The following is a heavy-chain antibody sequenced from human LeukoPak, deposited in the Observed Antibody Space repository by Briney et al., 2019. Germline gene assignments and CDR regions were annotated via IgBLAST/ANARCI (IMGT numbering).Heavy chain of an antibody. J-gene: IGHJ4*02. CDR2: ISYDGSNK. V-gene: IGHV3-30-3*01. CDR3: ARDKEYYDFWSGYYNFDY. D-gene: IGHD3-3*01. Sequence: PGGSLRLSCAASGFTFSSYAMHWVRQAPGKGLEWVAVISYDGSNKYYADSVKGRFTISRDNSKNTLYLQMNSLRAEDTAVYYCARDKEYYDFWSGYYNFDYWGQGTLVTVSS. CDR1: GFTFSSYA.